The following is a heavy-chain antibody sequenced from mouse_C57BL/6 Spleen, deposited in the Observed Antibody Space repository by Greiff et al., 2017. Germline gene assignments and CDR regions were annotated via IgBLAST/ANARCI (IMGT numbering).Heavy chain of an antibody. V-gene: IGHV1-7*01. J-gene: IGHJ4*01. CDR1: GYTFTSYW. Sequence: QVQLQQSGAELAKPGASVKLSCKASGYTFTSYWMHWVKQRPGQGLEWIGYINPSSGYTKYNQKFKAKATLTAAKSSSTAYMQLSSLTYEYSAVYYCARMGYYGSSQGYYAMDYWGQGTSVTVSS. CDR2: INPSSGYT. D-gene: IGHD1-1*01. CDR3: ARMGYYGSSQGYYAMDY.